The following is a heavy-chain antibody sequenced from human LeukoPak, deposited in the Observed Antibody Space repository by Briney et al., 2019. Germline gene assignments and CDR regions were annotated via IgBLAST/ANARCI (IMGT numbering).Heavy chain of an antibody. D-gene: IGHD3-22*01. CDR2: ITSSGSTI. J-gene: IGHJ4*02. Sequence: GGSLRVSCAASGFTFSSYEMNWVRQAPGKGLEWVSYITSSGSTIYYADSVKGRFTISRENAKNSLYLQMNSLRAEDTAVYYCAREAYDSSLYWGQGTLVTVSS. V-gene: IGHV3-48*03. CDR3: AREAYDSSLY. CDR1: GFTFSSYE.